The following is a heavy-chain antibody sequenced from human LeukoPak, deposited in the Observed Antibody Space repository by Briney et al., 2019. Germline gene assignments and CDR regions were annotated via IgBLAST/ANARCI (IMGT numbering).Heavy chain of an antibody. CDR1: GGSISSYY. CDR2: IYTSGST. V-gene: IGHV4-4*07. D-gene: IGHD2-2*01. Sequence: PSETLSLTCTVSGGSISSYYWSWIRQPAGKGPEWIGRIYTSGSTNYNPSLKSRVTMSVDTSKNQFSLKLSSVTAADTAVYYCPRAPYCSSTSCYSLDYWGQGTLVTVSS. CDR3: PRAPYCSSTSCYSLDY. J-gene: IGHJ4*02.